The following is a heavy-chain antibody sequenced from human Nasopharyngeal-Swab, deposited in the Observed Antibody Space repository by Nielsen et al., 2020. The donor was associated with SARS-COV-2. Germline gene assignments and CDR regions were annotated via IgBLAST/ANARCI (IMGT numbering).Heavy chain of an antibody. V-gene: IGHV3-30-3*01. Sequence: GESLKISCAASGFTFSSYAMHWVRQAPGKGLEWVAVISYDGSNKYYADSVKGRFTISRDNSKNTLYLQMNSLRAEDTAVYYCARGHLAVACFDYWGQGTLVTVPS. CDR1: GFTFSSYA. CDR3: ARGHLAVACFDY. CDR2: ISYDGSNK. D-gene: IGHD6-19*01. J-gene: IGHJ4*02.